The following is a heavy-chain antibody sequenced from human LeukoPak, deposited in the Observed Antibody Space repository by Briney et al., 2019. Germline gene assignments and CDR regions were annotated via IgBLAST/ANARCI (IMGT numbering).Heavy chain of an antibody. V-gene: IGHV3-64*01. CDR2: ITSNGGST. J-gene: IGHJ4*02. Sequence: GGSLRLSCAASGFTFSSYAMHWVRQAPGKGLEYVSVITSNGGSTYYANTVKGRFTISRDNSKNTLYLQMGSLRAEDMAVYYCARQRLHLGELSLLLDYWGQGILVTVSS. CDR1: GFTFSSYA. CDR3: ARQRLHLGELSLLLDY. D-gene: IGHD3-16*02.